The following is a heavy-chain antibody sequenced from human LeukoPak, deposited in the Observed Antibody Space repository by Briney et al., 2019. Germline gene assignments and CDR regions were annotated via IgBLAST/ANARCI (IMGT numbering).Heavy chain of an antibody. J-gene: IGHJ3*02. V-gene: IGHV3-33*01. CDR3: ARGAYCSGSRCPGAFDI. D-gene: IGHD2-15*01. CDR2: IWYDGSNK. Sequence: PAGSLRLSCAASGFTFSNYAMYWVRQAPGKGLEWVAIIWYDGSNKYYADSVKGRFTISRDNFKNTLYLQMNSLRAEDTAVYYCARGAYCSGSRCPGAFDIWGQGTMVTVSS. CDR1: GFTFSNYA.